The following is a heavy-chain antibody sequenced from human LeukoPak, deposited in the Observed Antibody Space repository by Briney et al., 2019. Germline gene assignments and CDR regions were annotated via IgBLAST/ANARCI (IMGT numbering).Heavy chain of an antibody. CDR1: GITFSGSG. Sequence: GGSLRLSCAASGITFSGSGMSWVRQAPGKGLEWVSTISGSGSNTHYAVSVKGRFTISRDNYKDTLYMQMNSLRAEDTAVYYCARGHFWSGYFVDYYYYMDVWGKGTTVTVSS. J-gene: IGHJ6*03. CDR2: ISGSGSNT. CDR3: ARGHFWSGYFVDYYYYMDV. V-gene: IGHV3-23*01. D-gene: IGHD3-3*02.